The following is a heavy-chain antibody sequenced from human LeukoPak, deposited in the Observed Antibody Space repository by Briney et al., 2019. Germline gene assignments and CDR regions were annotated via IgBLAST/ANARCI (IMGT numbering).Heavy chain of an antibody. D-gene: IGHD4-17*01. V-gene: IGHV3-30-3*01. J-gene: IGHJ4*02. CDR2: ISYDGSNK. CDR3: ASSDDYGAYLPRDY. CDR1: GFTFSSYA. Sequence: GGSLRLSCAASGFTFSSYAMHWVRQAPGKGLEWVAVISYDGSNKYYADSVKGRFTISRDNSKNTLYLQMNSLRAEDTAVYYWASSDDYGAYLPRDYWAQETLVTVS.